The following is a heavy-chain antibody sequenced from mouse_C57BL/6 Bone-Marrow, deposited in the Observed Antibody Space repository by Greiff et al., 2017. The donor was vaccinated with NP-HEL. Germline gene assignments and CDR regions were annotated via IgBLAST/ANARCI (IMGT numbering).Heavy chain of an antibody. CDR3: ARLLREAMDY. CDR1: GYSITSGYY. J-gene: IGHJ4*01. D-gene: IGHD1-1*01. CDR2: ISYDGSN. V-gene: IGHV3-6*01. Sequence: EVQLQESGPGLVKPSQSLSLTCSVTGYSITSGYYWNWIRQFPGNKLEWMGYISYDGSNNYNPSLKNRISITRDTSKNQFFQKLNSVTTEDTATYYCARLLREAMDYWGQGTSVTVSS.